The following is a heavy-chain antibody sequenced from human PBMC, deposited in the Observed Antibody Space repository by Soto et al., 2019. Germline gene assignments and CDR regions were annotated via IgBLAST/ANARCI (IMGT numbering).Heavy chain of an antibody. Sequence: SETLSLTCTVSGGSFISDSYGWGWIRQPPGKGLEWIGTIYYSGSTYSNPSLTSRVSISVDASENRFSLKLSSVTAADAALYYCARHPTVYSSSPDFWGQGTLVTAPQ. CDR1: GGSFISDSYG. CDR3: ARHPTVYSSSPDF. J-gene: IGHJ4*02. V-gene: IGHV4-39*01. CDR2: IYYSGST. D-gene: IGHD6-6*01.